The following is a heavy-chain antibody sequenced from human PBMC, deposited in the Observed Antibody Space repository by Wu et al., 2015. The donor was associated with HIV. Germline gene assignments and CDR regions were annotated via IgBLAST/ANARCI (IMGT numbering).Heavy chain of an antibody. Sequence: QVQLVQSGAEVKKPGSSVKVSCKASGGTFSSYAISWVRQAPGQGLEWMGRIIPIFGTANYAQKFQGRVTITADESTSTAYMELSSLRSEDTAVYYCARDWYSSGWSGGVEMATEGGYWGQGTLVTVSS. D-gene: IGHD6-19*01. V-gene: IGHV1-69*13. J-gene: IGHJ4*02. CDR3: ARDWYSSGWSGGVEMATEGGY. CDR1: GGTFSSYA. CDR2: IIPIFGTA.